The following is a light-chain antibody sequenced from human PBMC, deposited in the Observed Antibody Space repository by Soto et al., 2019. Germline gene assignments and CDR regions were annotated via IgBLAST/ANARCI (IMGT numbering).Light chain of an antibody. CDR2: TAS. V-gene: IGKV1-6*01. J-gene: IGKJ1*01. Sequence: AIQMTQSPSSLSASVGDRVIITCRASQAIRNDLGWYQQKPGKAPKLLIYTASTLQSGVPSRFSGSGSGADFTLTIRRLQPEDSATYYCLHDYSYPRTFGQGTKVHIK. CDR1: QAIRND. CDR3: LHDYSYPRT.